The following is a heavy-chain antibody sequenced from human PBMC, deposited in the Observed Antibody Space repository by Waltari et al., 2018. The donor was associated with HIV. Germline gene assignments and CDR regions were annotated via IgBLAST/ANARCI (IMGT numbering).Heavy chain of an antibody. D-gene: IGHD2-21*02. J-gene: IGHJ4*02. Sequence: QLQLQESGPGLVKPSETLSLTCTVSGGSLSSSSYYWGWNRQPPGQGLEWIGSIYYSGITYYNPSLKSRVTISVDTSKNQFSLKLSSVTAADTAVYYCARHENVVVTAIDYWGQGTLVTVSS. CDR2: IYYSGIT. CDR3: ARHENVVVTAIDY. CDR1: GGSLSSSSYY. V-gene: IGHV4-39*01.